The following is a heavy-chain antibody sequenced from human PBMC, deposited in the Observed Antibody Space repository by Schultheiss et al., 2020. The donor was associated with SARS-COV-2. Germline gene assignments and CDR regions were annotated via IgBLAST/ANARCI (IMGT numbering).Heavy chain of an antibody. CDR1: GFTFSSYG. CDR2: ISYDGSNK. CDR3: ATVHSGWYFDY. V-gene: IGHV3-33*05. D-gene: IGHD6-19*01. Sequence: GGSLRLSCAASGFTFSSYGMHWVRQAPGKGLEWVAVISYDGSNKDYADSVKGRFTISRDNSKNTLYLQMNSLRAEDTAVYYCATVHSGWYFDYWGQGTLVTVSS. J-gene: IGHJ4*02.